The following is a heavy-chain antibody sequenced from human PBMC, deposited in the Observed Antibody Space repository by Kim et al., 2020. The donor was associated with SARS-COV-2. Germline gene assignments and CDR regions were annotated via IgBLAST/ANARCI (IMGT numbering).Heavy chain of an antibody. CDR2: ISSSSSYI. D-gene: IGHD3-22*01. CDR1: GFTFSSYS. V-gene: IGHV3-21*01. Sequence: GGSLRLSCAASGFTFSSYSMNWVRQAPGKGLEWVSSISSSSSYIYYADSVKGRSTISRDNAKNSLYLQMNSLRAEDTAVYYCARDFTYYYDSSGYYYYGMDVWGQGTTVTVSS. J-gene: IGHJ6*02. CDR3: ARDFTYYYDSSGYYYYGMDV.